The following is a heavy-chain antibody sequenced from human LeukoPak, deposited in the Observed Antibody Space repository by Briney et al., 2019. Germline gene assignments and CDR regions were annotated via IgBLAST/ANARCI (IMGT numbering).Heavy chain of an antibody. D-gene: IGHD5-24*01. CDR2: IYRGDGT. J-gene: IGHJ4*02. V-gene: IGHV3-66*01. CDR3: ARDIGGTVEVATMNY. CDR1: GFTCTSHY. Sequence: GGSLRLSCVASGFTCTSHYMSWVRQAPGKGLEWVSVIYRGDGTYYADSVKGRFTISRDNSRNTLYLQMNSLIAEDTAMYYCARDIGGTVEVATMNYWGQGTLVTVSS.